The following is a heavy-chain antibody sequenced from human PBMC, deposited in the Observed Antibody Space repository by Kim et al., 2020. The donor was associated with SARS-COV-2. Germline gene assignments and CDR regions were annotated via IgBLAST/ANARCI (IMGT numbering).Heavy chain of an antibody. Sequence: GGSLRLSCAASGFTFSSYAMHWVRQAPGKGLEWVAVISYDGSNKYYADSVKGRFTISRDNSKNTLYLQMNSLRAEDTAVYYCARGGNAYYDILTGRDAFDIWGQGTMVTVSS. CDR1: GFTFSSYA. J-gene: IGHJ3*02. CDR2: ISYDGSNK. D-gene: IGHD3-9*01. V-gene: IGHV3-30*04. CDR3: ARGGNAYYDILTGRDAFDI.